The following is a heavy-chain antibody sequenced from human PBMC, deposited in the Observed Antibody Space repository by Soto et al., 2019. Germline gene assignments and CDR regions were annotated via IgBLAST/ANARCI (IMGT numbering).Heavy chain of an antibody. J-gene: IGHJ4*02. CDR2: ISYDGSNK. CDR3: ANSPSPYSYGAFDY. CDR1: GFTFSSYG. Sequence: GGSLRLSCAASGFTFSSYGMHWVRQAPGKGLEWVAVISYDGSNKYYADSVKGRFTISRDNSKNTLYLQMNSLRAEDTTEYYCANSPSPYSYGAFDYWGQGTLVTVSS. D-gene: IGHD5-18*01. V-gene: IGHV3-30*18.